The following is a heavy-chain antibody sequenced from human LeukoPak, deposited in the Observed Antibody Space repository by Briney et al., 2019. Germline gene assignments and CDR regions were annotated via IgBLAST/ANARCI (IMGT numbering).Heavy chain of an antibody. Sequence: PGGSLRLSCAASGFTFSAYTMNWVRQAPGKGLEWVSSITSSSTYIYYAESVKGRFTISRDNAKNSLYLEMKRLRGEGTAVYYCARGVVGFDYWGQGTLVTVSS. V-gene: IGHV3-21*01. CDR1: GFTFSAYT. D-gene: IGHD2-15*01. CDR3: ARGVVGFDY. J-gene: IGHJ4*02. CDR2: ITSSSTYI.